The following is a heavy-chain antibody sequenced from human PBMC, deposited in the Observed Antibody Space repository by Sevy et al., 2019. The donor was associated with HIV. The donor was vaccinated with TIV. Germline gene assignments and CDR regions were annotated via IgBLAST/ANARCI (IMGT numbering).Heavy chain of an antibody. CDR3: ARDTIYSPMTADY. V-gene: IGHV1-2*02. CDR1: GYTFTGYY. Sequence: ATVKVSCKASGYTFTGYYMHWVGQAPGQGLEWMGWINPNSGGTNYAQKFQGRVTMTRDTSISTAYMELSRLRSDDTAVYYCARDTIYSPMTADYWGQGTPVAVSS. D-gene: IGHD2-15*01. CDR2: INPNSGGT. J-gene: IGHJ4*02.